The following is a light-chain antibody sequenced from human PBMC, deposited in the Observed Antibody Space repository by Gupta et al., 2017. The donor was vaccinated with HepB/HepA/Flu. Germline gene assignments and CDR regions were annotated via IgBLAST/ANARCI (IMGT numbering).Light chain of an antibody. CDR1: ALRNKF. CDR2: KDT. V-gene: IGLV3-25*03. CDR3: QSEDSSGTSVV. J-gene: IGLJ2*01. Sequence: SYELTQPPSVSVSPGKTARITCSGDALRNKFVCWYQQKPGQAPVLLIYKDTQRPSGIPERISGSSSGATVTLTISGVQSEDEADYYCQSEDSSGTSVVFGGGTKLTVL.